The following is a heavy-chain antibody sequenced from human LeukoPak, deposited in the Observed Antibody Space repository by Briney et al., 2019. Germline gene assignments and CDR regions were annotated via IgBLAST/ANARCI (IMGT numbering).Heavy chain of an antibody. CDR1: GGSISSTSYY. CDR3: ARDRRYDSSSWFYYFDY. CDR2: ISYSGST. Sequence: PSETLSLTCTVSGGSISSTSYYWGWIRQPPGKGLEWIGSISYSGSTYYNPSLKSRVTISVDTSKNQFSLKLSSVTAEDTAVYYCARDRRYDSSSWFYYFDYWGQGTLVTVSS. J-gene: IGHJ4*02. V-gene: IGHV4-39*07. D-gene: IGHD6-13*01.